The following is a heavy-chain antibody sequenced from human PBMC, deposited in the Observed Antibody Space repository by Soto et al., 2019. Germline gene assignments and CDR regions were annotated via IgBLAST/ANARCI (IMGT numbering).Heavy chain of an antibody. V-gene: IGHV4-59*08. CDR3: ASRKSSPYFDY. J-gene: IGHJ4*02. D-gene: IGHD3-10*01. CDR2: IYFSGGT. Sequence: PSETLSLTCTVSGGSISSYYWSWIRQPPGKGLEWIGYIYFSGGTNYNPSLKSRVTISVDTSKNQFSLKLSSVTAADTAVYYCASRKSSPYFDYWGQGTLVTVSS. CDR1: GGSISSYY.